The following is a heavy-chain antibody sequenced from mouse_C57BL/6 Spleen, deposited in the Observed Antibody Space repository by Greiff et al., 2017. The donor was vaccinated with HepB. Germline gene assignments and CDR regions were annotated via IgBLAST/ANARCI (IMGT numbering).Heavy chain of an antibody. Sequence: QVQLKQSGPELVKPGASVKISCKASGYAFSSSWMNWVKQRPGKGLEWIGRIYPGDGYTNYNGKFKGKATLTADKSSSTAYMQLSSLTSEDSAVYFCARGWLLHYYAMDYWGQGTSVTVSS. V-gene: IGHV1-82*01. CDR1: GYAFSSSW. D-gene: IGHD2-3*01. J-gene: IGHJ4*01. CDR3: ARGWLLHYYAMDY. CDR2: IYPGDGYT.